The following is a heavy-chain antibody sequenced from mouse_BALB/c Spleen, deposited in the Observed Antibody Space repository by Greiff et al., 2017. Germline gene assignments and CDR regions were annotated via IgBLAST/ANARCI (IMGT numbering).Heavy chain of an antibody. CDR3: ARKLAMDY. V-gene: IGHV5-6-5*01. CDR1: GFTFSSYA. CDR2: ISSGGST. Sequence: EVQRVESGGGLVKPGGSLKLSCAASGFTFSSYAMSWVRQTPEKRLEWVASISSGGSTYYPDSVKGRFTISRDNARNILYLQMSSLRSEDTAMYYCARKLAMDYWGQGTSVTVSS. D-gene: IGHD1-3*01. J-gene: IGHJ4*01.